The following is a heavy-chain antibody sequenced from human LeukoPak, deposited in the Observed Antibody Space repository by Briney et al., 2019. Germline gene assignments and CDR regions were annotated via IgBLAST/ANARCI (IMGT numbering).Heavy chain of an antibody. J-gene: IGHJ5*02. D-gene: IGHD2-2*01. CDR1: GYTFTGYY. CDR2: INPNSGGT. CDR3: ARAPSAAVVVPAASWFDP. V-gene: IGHV1-2*02. Sequence: GSVKVSCKASGYTFTGYYMHWVRQAPGQGLEWMGWINPNSGGTNYAQKFQGRVTMTRDTSISTAYMELSRLRSDDTAVYYCARAPSAAVVVPAASWFDPWGQGTLITVSP.